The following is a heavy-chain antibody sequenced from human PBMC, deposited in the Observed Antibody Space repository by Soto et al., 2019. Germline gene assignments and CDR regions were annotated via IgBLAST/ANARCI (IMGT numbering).Heavy chain of an antibody. CDR2: IYHIGNT. CDR1: GGSISCGDYY. CDR3: ATLPPRIEVTVLPIPT. Sequence: PSETLSITWTVSGGSISCGDYYWGWIRNPPGKGLEWIGDIYHIGNTNYNPSLRGRVTISVDKSNNQFSLTLKYVTAADTAVYYCATLPPRIEVTVLPIPTWGQGTLVTVSS. D-gene: IGHD2-15*01. J-gene: IGHJ5*02. V-gene: IGHV4-61*05.